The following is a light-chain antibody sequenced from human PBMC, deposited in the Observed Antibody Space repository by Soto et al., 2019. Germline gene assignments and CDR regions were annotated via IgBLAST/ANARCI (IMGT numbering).Light chain of an antibody. V-gene: IGKV1-39*01. Sequence: DIPMTQSPSSLSASVGDRVTITCRASQSISTYLHWYQQKPGKAPNLLIYAASTLQSGVPSRFSGSGSGTDFTLTISRLEPEDFAVYYCQQYGSSPWTFGQGTKVEIK. CDR2: AAS. CDR1: QSISTY. J-gene: IGKJ1*01. CDR3: QQYGSSPWT.